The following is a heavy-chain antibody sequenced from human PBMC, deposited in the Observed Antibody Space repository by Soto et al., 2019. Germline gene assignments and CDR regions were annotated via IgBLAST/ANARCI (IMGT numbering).Heavy chain of an antibody. D-gene: IGHD2-21*02. V-gene: IGHV2-5*02. CDR3: VHSVRERSCKGGDSYYFDH. CDR1: GFSLNTNGVG. Sequence: SGPTLVNPTQTLALTCTFSGFSLNTNGVGVGWIRQSPGEALEWLALLFWDGDRRYSPSLRNRLSITEYTSSNQVVLILTNMDPVDTATYYCVHSVRERSCKGGDSYYFDHWGQGTLVTVSS. CDR2: LFWDGDR. J-gene: IGHJ4*02.